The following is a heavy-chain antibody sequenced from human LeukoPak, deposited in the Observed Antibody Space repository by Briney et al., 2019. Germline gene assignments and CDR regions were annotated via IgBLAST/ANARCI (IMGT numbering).Heavy chain of an antibody. CDR3: ASVLEPDYSRYYFDY. Sequence: ASVKVSCKASGGTFSSYAISWVRQAPGQGLEWMGGIIPIFGTANYAQKFQGRVTITADESTSTAYMELSSLRSEDTAVYYCASVLEPDYSRYYFDYWGQGTLVTVSS. D-gene: IGHD4-11*01. J-gene: IGHJ4*02. V-gene: IGHV1-69*13. CDR2: IIPIFGTA. CDR1: GGTFSSYA.